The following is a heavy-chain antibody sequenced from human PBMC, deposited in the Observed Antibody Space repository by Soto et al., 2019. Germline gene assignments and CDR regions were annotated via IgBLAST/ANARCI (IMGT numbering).Heavy chain of an antibody. D-gene: IGHD3-9*01. CDR2: ISYDGSNK. Sequence: GGSLRLSCAASGFTFSSYGMHWVRQAPGKGLEWVAVISYDGSNKYYADSVKGRFTISRDNSKNTLYLQMNSLRAEDTAVYYCAKAGDILIWGQGTLVTVSS. CDR1: GFTFSSYG. V-gene: IGHV3-30*18. J-gene: IGHJ4*02. CDR3: AKAGDILI.